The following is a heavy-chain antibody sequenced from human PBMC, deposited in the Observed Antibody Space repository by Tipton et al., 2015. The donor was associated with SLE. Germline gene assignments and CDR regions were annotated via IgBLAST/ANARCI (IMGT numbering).Heavy chain of an antibody. V-gene: IGHV4-38-2*02. D-gene: IGHD6-6*01. CDR2: IYYSGST. CDR1: GYSISSGYY. Sequence: TLSLTCTVSGYSISSGYYWGWIRQPPGKGLEWIGSIYYSGSTYYNPSLKSRVTISVDTSKNQFSLKLSSVTAADTAVYYCAGPSIAARSFFDYWGQGTLVTVSS. J-gene: IGHJ4*02. CDR3: AGPSIAARSFFDY.